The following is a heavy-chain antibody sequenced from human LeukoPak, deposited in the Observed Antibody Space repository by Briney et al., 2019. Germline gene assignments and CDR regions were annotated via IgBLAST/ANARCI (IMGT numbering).Heavy chain of an antibody. CDR1: GGSISSGDYY. J-gene: IGHJ4*02. CDR2: IYYSGST. Sequence: SETLSLTCTVSGGSISSGDYYWSWIRQPPGKGLEWIGYIYYSGSTYYNPSLKSRVTISVDTSKNQFSLKLSSVTAADTAVYYCASIRFLEWLSHWGQGTLVTVST. D-gene: IGHD3-3*01. V-gene: IGHV4-30-4*01. CDR3: ASIRFLEWLSH.